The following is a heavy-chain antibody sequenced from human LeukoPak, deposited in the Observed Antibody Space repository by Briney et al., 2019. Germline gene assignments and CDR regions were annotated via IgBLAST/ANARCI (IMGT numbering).Heavy chain of an antibody. D-gene: IGHD2-21*01. CDR2: INSSSGYI. CDR3: AKDAIAATDLPYYFDC. J-gene: IGHJ4*02. Sequence: GGSLRLSCAASGFTFRNYNMNWVRQAPGKGLEWVSSINSSSGYIYYADSVKGRFTISRDNSKNTLYLQMNSLRAEDTAVYYCAKDAIAATDLPYYFDCWGQGTLVTVSS. V-gene: IGHV3-21*04. CDR1: GFTFRNYN.